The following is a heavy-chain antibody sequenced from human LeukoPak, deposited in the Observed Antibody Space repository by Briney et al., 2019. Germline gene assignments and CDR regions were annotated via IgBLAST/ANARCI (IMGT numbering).Heavy chain of an antibody. CDR3: TTDGVDFWSGYYIGNY. Sequence: GGSLRLSCAASGFTFSDIWMSWVRQAPGKGLEWGGRIKSNVDGGARDYAAPVKGRFTISRDDSKNTLYLQMSRLKTEDTGVYYCTTDGVDFWSGYYIGNYWGQGTLVAVSS. V-gene: IGHV3-15*01. CDR1: GFTFSDIW. CDR2: IKSNVDGGAR. J-gene: IGHJ4*02. D-gene: IGHD3-3*01.